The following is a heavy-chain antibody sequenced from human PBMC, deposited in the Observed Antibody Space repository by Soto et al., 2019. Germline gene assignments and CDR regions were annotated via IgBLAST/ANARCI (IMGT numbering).Heavy chain of an antibody. J-gene: IGHJ5*02. D-gene: IGHD3-3*01. CDR2: ISYDGSNK. CDR3: AKDGRITIFGVVIGVYTWFDP. CDR1: GFTFSSYG. V-gene: IGHV3-30*18. Sequence: GGSLRLSCAASGFTFSSYGMHWVRQAPGKGLEWVAVISYDGSNKYYADSVKGRFTISRDNSKNTLYLQMNSLRAEDTAVYYCAKDGRITIFGVVIGVYTWFDPWGQGTLVTVSS.